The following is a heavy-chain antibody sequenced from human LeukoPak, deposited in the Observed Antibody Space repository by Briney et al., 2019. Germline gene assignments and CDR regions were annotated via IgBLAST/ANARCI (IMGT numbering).Heavy chain of an antibody. CDR3: ARGDFNDYGDYVDAFDI. CDR2: IKQDGSEK. Sequence: GGSLRLSCAASGLTFSSYWLSWVRQAPGKGLEWVANIKQDGSEKYYVDSVKGRFTISRDNAKNSLYLQMNSLRAEDTAVYYCARGDFNDYGDYVDAFDIWGQGTMVTVSS. CDR1: GLTFSSYW. V-gene: IGHV3-7*01. J-gene: IGHJ3*02. D-gene: IGHD4-17*01.